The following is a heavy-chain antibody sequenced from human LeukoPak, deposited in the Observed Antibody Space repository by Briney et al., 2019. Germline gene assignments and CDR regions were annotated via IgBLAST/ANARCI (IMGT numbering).Heavy chain of an antibody. D-gene: IGHD2-8*01. CDR2: ISGSGGST. CDR3: AKISVSRAHYYYYGMDV. CDR1: GFTFSSYA. J-gene: IGHJ6*02. V-gene: IGHV3-23*01. Sequence: GGSLRLSCAASGFTFSSYAMSWVRQAPGKGLEWVSAISGSGGSTYYADSVKGRFTISRDNSKNTLYLQMNSLRAEDTAVYYCAKISVSRAHYYYYGMDVWGQGTTVTVSS.